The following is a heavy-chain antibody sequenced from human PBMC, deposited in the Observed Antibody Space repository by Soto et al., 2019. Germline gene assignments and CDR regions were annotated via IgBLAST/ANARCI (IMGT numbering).Heavy chain of an antibody. J-gene: IGHJ4*02. D-gene: IGHD3-22*01. Sequence: GSVEVSRKASGYTFTRYYMHWVRQAPGQGLEWMGIINPSGGSTSYAQKFQGRVTMTRDTSTSTVYMELSSLRSEDTAVYYCARGQWSAVVVIPFDYWGQGTLVTVSS. CDR1: GYTFTRYY. CDR2: INPSGGST. CDR3: ARGQWSAVVVIPFDY. V-gene: IGHV1-46*01.